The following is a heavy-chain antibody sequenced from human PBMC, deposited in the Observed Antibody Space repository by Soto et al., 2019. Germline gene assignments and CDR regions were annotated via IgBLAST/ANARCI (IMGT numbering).Heavy chain of an antibody. D-gene: IGHD1-7*01. CDR3: ARDPTETNYYYYYMDV. J-gene: IGHJ6*03. CDR2: IWYDGSNK. CDR1: GFTCSRYG. Sequence: PGGSLRLSCAASGFTCSRYGMQWVLQAQGKGLEWVAVIWYDGSNKYYEDFVKGRFTISRDNSKNTLYLQMNSLRAEDTAVYYCARDPTETNYYYYYMDVWGKGTTVTVSS. V-gene: IGHV3-33*01.